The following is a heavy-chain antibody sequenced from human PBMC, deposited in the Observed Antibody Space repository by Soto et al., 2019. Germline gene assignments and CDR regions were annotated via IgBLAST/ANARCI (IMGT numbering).Heavy chain of an antibody. Sequence: GGTLRLSCEASGFTFSTYGMHWVRQAPGKGLEWVAVIWYDGSNKYYADSVKGRSTISRDNSENTLYLQMNSLRAEDTAVYYCVRDQYCSTARCYRPPLAFWGQGT. CDR1: GFTFSTYG. CDR3: VRDQYCSTARCYRPPLAF. J-gene: IGHJ4*02. V-gene: IGHV3-33*01. D-gene: IGHD2-2*02. CDR2: IWYDGSNK.